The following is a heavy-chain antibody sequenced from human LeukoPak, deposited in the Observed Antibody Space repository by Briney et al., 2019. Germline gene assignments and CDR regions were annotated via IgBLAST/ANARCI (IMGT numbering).Heavy chain of an antibody. CDR3: ARDRGSSTDY. J-gene: IGHJ4*02. D-gene: IGHD6-13*01. CDR2: IHHSGST. V-gene: IGHV4-30-2*01. Sequence: SETLSLTCTVSGGSISSGDYYWSWLRQPPGKGLEWIGYIHHSGSTYYNPSLKSRVTMSVDRSKNQFSLKLSSVTAADTAVYYCARDRGSSTDYWGQGALVTVSS. CDR1: GGSISSGDYY.